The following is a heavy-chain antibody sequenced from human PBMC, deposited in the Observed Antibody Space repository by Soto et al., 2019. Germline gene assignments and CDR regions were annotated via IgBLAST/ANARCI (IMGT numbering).Heavy chain of an antibody. J-gene: IGHJ4*02. CDR1: GFSFSNYR. V-gene: IGHV3-21*01. CDR2: ISSSSSFI. CDR3: ARDLFDS. Sequence: EVQMVEAGGGLVKPGGSLRLSCEVSGFSFSNYRMKWVRQAPGKGLEWVSSISSSSSFIYYAESVKGRFTISRDNAKNSLYLQMNSLIVEDTALYYCARDLFDSWGQGTLVTVSS.